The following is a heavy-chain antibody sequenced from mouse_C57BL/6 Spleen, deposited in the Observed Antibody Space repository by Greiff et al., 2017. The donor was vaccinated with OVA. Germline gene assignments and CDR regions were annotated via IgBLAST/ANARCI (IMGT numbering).Heavy chain of an antibody. V-gene: IGHV1-69*01. Sequence: VQLQQPGAELVMPGASVKLSCKASGYTFTSYWMHWVKQRPGQGLEWIGEIDPSDSYTNYNQKFKGKSTLTVDKSSSTAYMQLSSLTSEDSAVYYCAKNYGSSSYYFDYWGQGTTLTVSS. D-gene: IGHD1-1*01. CDR2: IDPSDSYT. J-gene: IGHJ2*01. CDR1: GYTFTSYW. CDR3: AKNYGSSSYYFDY.